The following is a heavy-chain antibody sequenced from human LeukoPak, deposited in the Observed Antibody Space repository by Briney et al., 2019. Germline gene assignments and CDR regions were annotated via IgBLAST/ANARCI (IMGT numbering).Heavy chain of an antibody. CDR3: ARGRRGRGYYDSSGHVFDY. V-gene: IGHV4-38-2*02. D-gene: IGHD3-22*01. Sequence: PSETLSLTCTVSGNSISSGYYWGWIRQPPGKGLEWIGEINHSGSTNYNPSLKSRVTISVDTSKNQFSLKLSSVTAADTAVYYCARGRRGRGYYDSSGHVFDYWGQGTLVTVSS. J-gene: IGHJ4*02. CDR2: INHSGST. CDR1: GNSISSGYY.